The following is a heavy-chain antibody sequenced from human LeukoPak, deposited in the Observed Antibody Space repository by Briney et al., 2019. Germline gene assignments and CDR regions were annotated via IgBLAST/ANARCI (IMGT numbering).Heavy chain of an antibody. CDR3: ARLRWPRGGRSSFDY. D-gene: IGHD3-10*01. CDR2: VNPDDSDT. CDR1: GYSFTSHW. J-gene: IGHJ4*02. Sequence: AESLQISCKGSGYSFTSHWIGWVRQMPGKGLEWMGIVNPDDSDTIYSPSFQGQVTISADESITTAYLQWSSLKASDTAMYYCARLRWPRGGRSSFDYWGQGGLVSVSS. V-gene: IGHV5-51*01.